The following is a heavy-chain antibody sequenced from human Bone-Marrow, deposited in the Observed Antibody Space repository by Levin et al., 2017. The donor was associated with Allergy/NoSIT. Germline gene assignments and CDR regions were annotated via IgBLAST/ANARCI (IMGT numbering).Heavy chain of an antibody. D-gene: IGHD6-6*01. CDR1: GFTFDDYA. J-gene: IGHJ6*02. CDR3: AKDRLTNRIAARPRGYYYDGMDV. V-gene: IGHV3-9*01. Sequence: GGSLRLSCAASGFTFDDYAMHWVRQAPGKGLEWVSGISWNSGSIGYADSVKGRFTISRDNAKNSLYLQMNSLRAEDTALYYCAKDRLTNRIAARPRGYYYDGMDVWGQGTTVTVSS. CDR2: ISWNSGSI.